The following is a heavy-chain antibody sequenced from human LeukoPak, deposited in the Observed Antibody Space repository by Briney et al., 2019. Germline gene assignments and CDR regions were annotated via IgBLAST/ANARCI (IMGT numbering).Heavy chain of an antibody. Sequence: GGSLRLSCVASGFTFSSHSMKCVRQAPGEGREWASSISISISYIYYAHPVKGRFTISRDNAKNSLYLQMTSMRAQDTAVYYCARIRGSGSYADYWGQGTLVTVSS. J-gene: IGHJ4*02. D-gene: IGHD3-10*01. CDR2: ISISISYI. CDR3: ARIRGSGSYADY. CDR1: GFTFSSHS. V-gene: IGHV3-21*01.